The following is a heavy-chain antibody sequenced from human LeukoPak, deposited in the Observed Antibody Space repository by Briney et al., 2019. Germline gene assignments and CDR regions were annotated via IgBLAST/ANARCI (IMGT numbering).Heavy chain of an antibody. V-gene: IGHV4-34*01. Sequence: SETLSLTCAVYGGSFSGYYWSWIRQPPGKGLEWIGEINHSGSTNYNPSLKSRLTISLDKSKNQSSLKLNSVTAADTAVYYCARNGAYNLDYWGQGTLVTVSS. CDR3: ARNGAYNLDY. CDR1: GGSFSGYY. CDR2: INHSGST. D-gene: IGHD1-14*01. J-gene: IGHJ4*02.